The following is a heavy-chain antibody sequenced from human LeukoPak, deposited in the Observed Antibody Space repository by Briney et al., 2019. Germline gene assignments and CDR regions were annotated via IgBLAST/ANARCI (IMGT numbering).Heavy chain of an antibody. J-gene: IGHJ4*02. V-gene: IGHV3-23*01. Sequence: GGSLRLSCAVSGITLSNYGMGWVRQAPGKGPEWVAGISGSGGRTNYADSVKGRFTISRDSPKNTLYLQMNSLRAEDTAVYFCAKRGVVIRVVLVGFHKEAYYFDSWGQGALVTVSS. CDR3: AKRGVVIRVVLVGFHKEAYYFDS. D-gene: IGHD3-10*01. CDR2: ISGSGGRT. CDR1: GITLSNYG.